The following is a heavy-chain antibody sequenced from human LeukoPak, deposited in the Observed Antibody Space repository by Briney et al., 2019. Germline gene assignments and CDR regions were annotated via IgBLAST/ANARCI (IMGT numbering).Heavy chain of an antibody. Sequence: GGSLRLSCVASGFAFSRYAMHWVRQTPGKGLEWMALIWYGGSTSYYADSVKGRFTISRDNSNNTLYLQMNSLRAEDTAVYYCARRSYGDYEAWFDPWGQGTLVTVSS. D-gene: IGHD4-17*01. CDR3: ARRSYGDYEAWFDP. CDR1: GFAFSRYA. V-gene: IGHV3-33*08. CDR2: IWYGGSTS. J-gene: IGHJ5*02.